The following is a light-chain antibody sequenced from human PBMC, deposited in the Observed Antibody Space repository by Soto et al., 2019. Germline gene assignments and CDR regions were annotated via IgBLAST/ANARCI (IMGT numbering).Light chain of an antibody. J-gene: IGKJ1*01. CDR3: QQYHIWPSWT. CDR1: QSVSLS. CDR2: GAS. V-gene: IGKV3-15*01. Sequence: EIVLTQSPATLSVSLGHSATLSCRASQSVSLSLAWYQMRPGQPPRLLIYGASTRATDIPARFSGSGSGTDLTLTISSLQSEDFGVYVCQQYHIWPSWTFGQGTKVELK.